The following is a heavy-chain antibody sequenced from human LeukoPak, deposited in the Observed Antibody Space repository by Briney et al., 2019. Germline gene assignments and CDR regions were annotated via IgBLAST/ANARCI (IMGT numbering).Heavy chain of an antibody. CDR2: ISAYNGNT. J-gene: IGHJ4*02. D-gene: IGHD3-22*01. CDR1: GYTFTSYG. V-gene: IGHV1-18*01. CDR3: ARDTYPPYYGSSGRYDY. Sequence: ASVKVSCKASGYTFTSYGISWVRQAPGQGLEWMGWISAYNGNTNYAQKLQGRVTMTTDTSTSTAYMELRSLRSDDTAVYYCARDTYPPYYGSSGRYDYWGQGTLVTVSS.